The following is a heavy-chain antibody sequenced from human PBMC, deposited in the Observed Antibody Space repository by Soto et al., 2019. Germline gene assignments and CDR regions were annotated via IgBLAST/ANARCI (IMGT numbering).Heavy chain of an antibody. CDR3: ARYMMTTVTTTAFEI. D-gene: IGHD4-17*01. CDR2: ISAYNGNT. Sequence: GASVKVSCKASGYTFTSYVISWVRQAPGQGLEWMGWISAYNGNTNYAQKLQGRVTMTTDTSTSTAYMELRSLRSDDTAVYYCARYMMTTVTTTAFEIWGQGTMVTVSS. J-gene: IGHJ3*02. V-gene: IGHV1-18*01. CDR1: GYTFTSYV.